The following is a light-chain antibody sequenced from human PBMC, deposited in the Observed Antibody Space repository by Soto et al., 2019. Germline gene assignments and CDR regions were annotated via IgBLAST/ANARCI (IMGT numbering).Light chain of an antibody. CDR2: YDH. CDR3: ATWDDSLNGPV. J-gene: IGLJ3*02. V-gene: IGLV1-36*01. Sequence: QSVLTQPPSVSEAPRQRVTISCSGSSSNIGNNGVNWYQQLPGKAPKLLIYYDHLLPSWVSDRFSGSKSGTSASLAISGLQSEDEAEYYCATWDDSLNGPVFGGGTKLTVL. CDR1: SSNIGNNG.